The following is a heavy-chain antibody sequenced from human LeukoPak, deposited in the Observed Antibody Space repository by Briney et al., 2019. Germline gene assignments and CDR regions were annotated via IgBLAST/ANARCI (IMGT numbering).Heavy chain of an antibody. Sequence: ASVKVSCKASGYTFTGYYMHWVRQAPGQGLEWMGIINPRGGSTSYAQKFQGRVTMTRDTSTSTVYMELSSLRSEDTAVYYCARDGHLGLGPYDAFDTWGQGTMVTVSS. D-gene: IGHD7-27*01. J-gene: IGHJ3*02. CDR3: ARDGHLGLGPYDAFDT. CDR2: INPRGGST. CDR1: GYTFTGYY. V-gene: IGHV1-46*01.